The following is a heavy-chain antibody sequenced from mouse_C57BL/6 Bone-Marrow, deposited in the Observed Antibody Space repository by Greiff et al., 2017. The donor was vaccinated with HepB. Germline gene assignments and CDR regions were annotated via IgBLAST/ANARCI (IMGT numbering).Heavy chain of an antibody. D-gene: IGHD4-1*01. CDR2: IHPNSGST. CDR3: AWGPPWFAY. Sequence: QVQLKQPGAELVKPGASVKLSCKASGYTFTSYWMHWVKQRPGQGLEWIGMIHPNSGSTNYNEKFKSKATLTVDKSSSTAYMQLSSLTSEDSAVYYCAWGPPWFAYWGQGTLVTVSA. V-gene: IGHV1-64*01. J-gene: IGHJ3*01. CDR1: GYTFTSYW.